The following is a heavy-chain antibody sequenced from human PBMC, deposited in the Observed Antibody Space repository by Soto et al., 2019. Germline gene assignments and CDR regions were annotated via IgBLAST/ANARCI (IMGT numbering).Heavy chain of an antibody. J-gene: IGHJ6*02. CDR2: SSAYNGNT. CDR1: GYTFTSYG. CDR3: ARDRDIVVVPAAISNYYYGMDV. V-gene: IGHV1-18*04. Sequence: ASVKVSCKASGYTFTSYGISWVRQAPGQGLEWMGWSSAYNGNTNYAQKLQGRVTMTTDTSTSTAYMELRSLRSDDTAVYYCARDRDIVVVPAAISNYYYGMDVWGQGTTVTVSS. D-gene: IGHD2-2*02.